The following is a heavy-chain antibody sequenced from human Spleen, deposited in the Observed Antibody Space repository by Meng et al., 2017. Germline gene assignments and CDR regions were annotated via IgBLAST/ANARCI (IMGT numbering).Heavy chain of an antibody. J-gene: IGHJ4*02. CDR2: VNSDGSST. CDR1: GFTFSSYW. Sequence: EVQLVESGGGLVQPGGSLRLSCAASGFTFSSYWMHWVRQAPGKGLVGVSRVNSDGSSTTYADSVKGRFTISRDNAKNTLYLQMNSLRAEDTAVYYCARHGYTYGCDYWGQGALVTVSS. D-gene: IGHD5-18*01. CDR3: ARHGYTYGCDY. V-gene: IGHV3-74*01.